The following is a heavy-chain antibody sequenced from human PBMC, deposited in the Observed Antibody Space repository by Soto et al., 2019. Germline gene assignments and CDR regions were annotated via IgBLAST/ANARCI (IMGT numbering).Heavy chain of an antibody. D-gene: IGHD3-10*01. J-gene: IGHJ4*02. CDR1: GFTFSSYA. Sequence: PGGSLRLSCAASGFTFSSYAMSWVRQAPGKGLEWVSAISGSGGSTYYADSVKGRFTISRDNSKNPLYLQMNSLRAEDTAVYYCAKCGWFGESSFDYLAQGTLVTVSS. V-gene: IGHV3-23*01. CDR3: AKCGWFGESSFDY. CDR2: ISGSGGST.